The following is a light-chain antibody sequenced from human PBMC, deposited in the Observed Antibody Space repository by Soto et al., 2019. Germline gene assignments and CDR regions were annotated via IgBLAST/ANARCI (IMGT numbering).Light chain of an antibody. V-gene: IGKV3-11*01. CDR3: QQRSNWPL. CDR2: DAS. Sequence: EIVLTQSPATLSLSPGERATLSCRASQSISSYLAWYQQKPGQAPRLLIYDASNRATGIPARFSGSGSGTDFTLTISSLEPEDFAVYYCQQRSNWPLFGPGTKVXIK. J-gene: IGKJ3*01. CDR1: QSISSY.